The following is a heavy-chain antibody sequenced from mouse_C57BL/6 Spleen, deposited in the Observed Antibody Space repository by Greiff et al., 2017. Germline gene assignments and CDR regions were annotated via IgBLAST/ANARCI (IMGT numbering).Heavy chain of an antibody. Sequence: VPLKQSGAELVRPGASVKLSCTASGFNIKDDYMHWVKQRPEQGLEWIGWIDPENGDTEYASKFQGQATITADTSSNTAYLQLSSLTSEDTAVYYCSSSGPFAYWGQGTLVTVSA. CDR3: SSSGPFAY. CDR1: GFNIKDDY. J-gene: IGHJ3*01. V-gene: IGHV14-4*01. D-gene: IGHD3-2*02. CDR2: IDPENGDT.